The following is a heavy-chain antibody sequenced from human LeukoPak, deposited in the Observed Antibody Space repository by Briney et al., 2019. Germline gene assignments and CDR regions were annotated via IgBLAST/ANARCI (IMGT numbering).Heavy chain of an antibody. J-gene: IGHJ4*01. Sequence: SETLSLTCTLSGSSINNSFWTWIWQPPGKGLEWIGHIYSTGSANYNPSLKSRVLISGDTSKNQISLKLTSVTAADTAVYFCARHRDYYDTWGHGTLVTVSS. D-gene: IGHD3-22*01. CDR3: ARHRDYYDT. CDR2: IYSTGSA. V-gene: IGHV4-59*08. CDR1: GSSINNSF.